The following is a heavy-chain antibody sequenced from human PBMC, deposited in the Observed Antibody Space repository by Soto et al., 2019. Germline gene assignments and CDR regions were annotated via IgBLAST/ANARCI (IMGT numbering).Heavy chain of an antibody. V-gene: IGHV3-11*06. CDR2: ISPGSRYP. Sequence: PVGSLRLSCAGSGFTFGDSYMSWIRQAPGKGLEWLSYISPGSRYPAYADSVKGRFTISRDNAKRSLYLQMMSLTAEDTAIYYCVRGGGGGLFDPWGQGTMGTVSS. CDR1: GFTFGDSY. CDR3: VRGGGGGLFDP. D-gene: IGHD2-15*01. J-gene: IGHJ5*02.